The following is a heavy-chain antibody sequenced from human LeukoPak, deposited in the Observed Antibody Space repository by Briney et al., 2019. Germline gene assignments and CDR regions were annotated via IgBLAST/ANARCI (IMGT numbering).Heavy chain of an antibody. J-gene: IGHJ5*02. Sequence: GGSLRLSCAASGFTFSSYGMSWVRQAPGKGLEWVTFIRYDGSKKYYADSVKGRFTISRDNSKNTLYLQMNSLRAEDTAVYYCAKDSGWIGPWGQGTLVTVSS. CDR1: GFTFSSYG. CDR2: IRYDGSKK. CDR3: AKDSGWIGP. D-gene: IGHD3-10*01. V-gene: IGHV3-30*02.